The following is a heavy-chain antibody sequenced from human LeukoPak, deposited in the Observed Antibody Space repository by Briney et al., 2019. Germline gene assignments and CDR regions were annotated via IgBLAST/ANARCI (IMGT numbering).Heavy chain of an antibody. CDR3: ARGSSNSIRYYDSSGHFDY. D-gene: IGHD3-22*01. J-gene: IGHJ4*02. V-gene: IGHV4-59*01. Sequence: PSETLSLTCTVSGGSISSYYWSWIRQPPGKGLEWIGYIYYSGSTNYNPSLRSRVTLSVDTSKNQFSLKLTSVTAADTAVYYCARGSSNSIRYYDSSGHFDYWGQGTLVTVSS. CDR2: IYYSGST. CDR1: GGSISSYY.